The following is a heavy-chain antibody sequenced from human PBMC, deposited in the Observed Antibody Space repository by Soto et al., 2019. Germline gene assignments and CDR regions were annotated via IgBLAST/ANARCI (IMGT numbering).Heavy chain of an antibody. V-gene: IGHV1-18*01. Sequence: ASVKVSCKASGYTFTSYGISWVRQAPGQGLEWMGWISAYNGNTNYAQKLQGRVTMTTDTSTSTAYMELRSLRSDDTAVYYCARDPYTIFRVVTRVNNWFDPWGQGTLVTVSS. CDR3: ARDPYTIFRVVTRVNNWFDP. D-gene: IGHD3-3*01. CDR2: ISAYNGNT. CDR1: GYTFTSYG. J-gene: IGHJ5*02.